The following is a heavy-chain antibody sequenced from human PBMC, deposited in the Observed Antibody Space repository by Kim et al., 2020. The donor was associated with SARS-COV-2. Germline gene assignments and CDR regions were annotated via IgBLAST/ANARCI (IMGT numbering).Heavy chain of an antibody. CDR1: GYTFTSYA. V-gene: IGHV7-4-1*02. Sequence: ASVKVSCKASGYTFTSYAMNWVRQAPGQGLEWMGWINTNTGNPTYAQGFTGRFVFSLDTSVSTAYLQISSLRAEDTAVYYCAREPTVLRYFDWLPSRDAFDIWGQGTMVTVSS. J-gene: IGHJ3*02. CDR2: INTNTGNP. D-gene: IGHD3-9*01. CDR3: AREPTVLRYFDWLPSRDAFDI.